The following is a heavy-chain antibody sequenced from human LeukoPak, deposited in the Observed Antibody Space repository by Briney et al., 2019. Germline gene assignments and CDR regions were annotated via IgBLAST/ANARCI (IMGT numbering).Heavy chain of an antibody. J-gene: IGHJ4*02. D-gene: IGHD6-19*01. Sequence: PSETLSLTCTVSGSSINSHCWSWSRQSPGKGLEWTGDIYYSGSTKYNPSLKSRVTISVDTPKNDLSLRLTSVLAADTAIYYCVRRDNTGWNYFDCWGQGILVTVSS. CDR3: VRRDNTGWNYFDC. CDR1: GSSINSHC. CDR2: IYYSGST. V-gene: IGHV4-59*08.